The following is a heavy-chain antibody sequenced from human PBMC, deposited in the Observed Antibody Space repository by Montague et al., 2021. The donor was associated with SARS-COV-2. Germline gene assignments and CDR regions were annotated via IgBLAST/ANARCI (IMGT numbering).Heavy chain of an antibody. J-gene: IGHJ6*02. Sequence: SETLSLTCSVPGGSIRRSYWTWIRQAPAKGLEWIGYIYHSGTTKYNPALQSRVTISVDTAKNQFSLNLTSVTAADTAVYYCARVSSTALRGVIKTSGYYALDVWGHGTTVRVSS. V-gene: IGHV4-4*09. CDR1: GGSIRRSY. CDR2: IYHSGTT. CDR3: ARVSSTALRGVIKTSGYYALDV. D-gene: IGHD3-10*01.